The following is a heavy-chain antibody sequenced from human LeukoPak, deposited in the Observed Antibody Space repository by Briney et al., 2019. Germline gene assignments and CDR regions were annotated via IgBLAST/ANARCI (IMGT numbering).Heavy chain of an antibody. D-gene: IGHD3-9*01. V-gene: IGHV3-23*01. Sequence: GGSLRLSCAASGFTLSSYAMSWVRQAPGKGLEWVSAISGSGGSTYYADSVKGRFTISRDNPKNTLYLQMNSLRAEDTAVYYCAKEEYDILTGLFDYWGQGTLVTVSS. CDR1: GFTLSSYA. J-gene: IGHJ4*02. CDR2: ISGSGGST. CDR3: AKEEYDILTGLFDY.